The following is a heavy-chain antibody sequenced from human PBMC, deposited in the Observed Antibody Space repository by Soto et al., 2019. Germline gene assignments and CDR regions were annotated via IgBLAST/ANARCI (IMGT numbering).Heavy chain of an antibody. V-gene: IGHV1-8*01. Sequence: QVQLLQSGAEVKRPGASVKVSCKSSGYPFTSYEIHWIRQASGQGLEWMGWVNPNTGYTGYAQKFQGTDTTTRDTSMDTAYLELRSLKLDDTAVYYCARRLPYDYGDYDYWGQGTLVTVSS. CDR1: GYPFTSYE. D-gene: IGHD4-17*01. CDR3: ARRLPYDYGDYDY. CDR2: VNPNTGYT. J-gene: IGHJ4*02.